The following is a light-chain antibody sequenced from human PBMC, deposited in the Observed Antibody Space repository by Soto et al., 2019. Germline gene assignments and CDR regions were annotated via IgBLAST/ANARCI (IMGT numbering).Light chain of an antibody. CDR1: SGHSSYA. V-gene: IGLV4-69*01. J-gene: IGLJ3*02. CDR2: LNSDGSH. CDR3: QTWGTGPWV. Sequence: QSVLTQSPSASASLGASVKLTCTLSSGHSSYAIAWRQQQPEKGPRSLMKLNSDGSHSKGDGIPDRFSGSSSGAERYLTISSLQSEDEADYYCQTWGTGPWVFGGGTKVTVL.